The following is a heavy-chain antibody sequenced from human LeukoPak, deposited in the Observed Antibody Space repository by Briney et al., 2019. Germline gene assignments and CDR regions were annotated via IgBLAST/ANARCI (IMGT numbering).Heavy chain of an antibody. Sequence: PSETLSLTCTVSGGSIIGSYWTWIRQSPGKGLEWIGYVYNTVDVNYSPSFQSRFTISVDMFKNYFSLSLKSVTAADTAIYYCVRSRPYDTTGYNPTYYFDSWGQGALVTVSS. CDR2: VYNTVDV. CDR3: VRSRPYDTTGYNPTYYFDS. V-gene: IGHV4-59*01. CDR1: GGSIIGSY. J-gene: IGHJ4*02. D-gene: IGHD3-22*01.